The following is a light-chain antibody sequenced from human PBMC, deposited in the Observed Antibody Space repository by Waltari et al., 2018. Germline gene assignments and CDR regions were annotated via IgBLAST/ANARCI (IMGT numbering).Light chain of an antibody. V-gene: IGLV2-14*01. Sequence: QSALTQPASVSGSPGQSISISCTGTRSDVGVYNYVPWYQQYPGKAPKLMIYEVSNRPSGVSNRFSDSKSDNTASLTISGLQAEDEADYYCSSYTSSSTWVFGGGTKLTVL. CDR2: EVS. CDR3: SSYTSSSTWV. CDR1: RSDVGVYNY. J-gene: IGLJ3*02.